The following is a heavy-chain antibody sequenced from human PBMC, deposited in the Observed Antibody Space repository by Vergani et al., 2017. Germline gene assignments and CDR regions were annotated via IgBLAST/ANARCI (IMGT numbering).Heavy chain of an antibody. CDR3: ARGQGYCSSTSCYAEYCQH. D-gene: IGHD2-2*01. CDR1: GGSISSSNW. J-gene: IGHJ1*01. CDR2: IYHSGST. V-gene: IGHV4-4*02. Sequence: QVQLQESGPGLVKPSGTLSLTCAVSGGSISSSNWWSWVRQPPGKGLEWIGEIYHSGSTNYNPSLKSRVTISVAKSKNQFSLKLSSVTAADTAVYYCARGQGYCSSTSCYAEYCQHWGQGTLVTVSS.